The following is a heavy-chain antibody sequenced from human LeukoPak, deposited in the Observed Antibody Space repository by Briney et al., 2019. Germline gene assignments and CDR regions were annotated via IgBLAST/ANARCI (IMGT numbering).Heavy chain of an antibody. J-gene: IGHJ4*02. CDR1: GGSISNYY. V-gene: IGHV4-59*01. CDR2: IYSSGST. CDR3: ARDTSNGWYYFDS. Sequence: SETLSLTCTVSGGSISNYYWSWNRQPPGKEPEWIGYIYSSGSTNYNPSLKSRVTISVDTSKNQFSLMLSSVTAADTAVYYCARDTSNGWYYFDSWGQGTLVTVSS. D-gene: IGHD6-19*01.